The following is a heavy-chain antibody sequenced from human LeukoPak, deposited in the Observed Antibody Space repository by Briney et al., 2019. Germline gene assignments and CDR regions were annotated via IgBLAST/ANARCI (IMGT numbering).Heavy chain of an antibody. Sequence: GGSLRLSCAASGFTFNNYEMNWVRQAPGKGLEWVSYISSSGTIIYYADSVKGRFHISRDNAKNSLYLQMNSLRADDTAVYYCTRGRHDTSGYYYWGQGTLVTI. CDR1: GFTFNNYE. CDR2: ISSSGTII. V-gene: IGHV3-48*03. J-gene: IGHJ4*02. D-gene: IGHD3-22*01. CDR3: TRGRHDTSGYYY.